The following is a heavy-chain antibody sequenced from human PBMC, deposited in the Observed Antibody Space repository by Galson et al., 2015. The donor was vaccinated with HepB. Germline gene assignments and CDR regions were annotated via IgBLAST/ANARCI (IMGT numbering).Heavy chain of an antibody. CDR2: MNPNSGNT. J-gene: IGHJ6*03. CDR3: ARTGQLPKKRKPYYYYYYYMDV. V-gene: IGHV1-8*01. Sequence: SVKVSCKASGYTFTSYDINWVRQATGQGLEWMGWMNPNSGNTGYAQKFQGRVTMTRNTSISTAYMELSSLRSEDTAVYYCARTGQLPKKRKPYYYYYYYMDVWGKGTTVTVSS. CDR1: GYTFTSYD. D-gene: IGHD2-2*01.